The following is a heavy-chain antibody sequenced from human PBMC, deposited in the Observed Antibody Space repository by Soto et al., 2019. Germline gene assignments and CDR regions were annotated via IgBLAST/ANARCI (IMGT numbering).Heavy chain of an antibody. D-gene: IGHD6-13*01. Sequence: GGSLRLSCAASRFTFSNFDMSWVRQAPVKGLEWVSGISTSGGTTYYADSVKGRFTSYRENSKNTLYLQMTSLRAADTAVYYCATGTAAPAHWGQGTLVTVSS. J-gene: IGHJ1*01. CDR3: ATGTAAPAH. CDR2: ISTSGGTT. V-gene: IGHV3-23*01. CDR1: RFTFSNFD.